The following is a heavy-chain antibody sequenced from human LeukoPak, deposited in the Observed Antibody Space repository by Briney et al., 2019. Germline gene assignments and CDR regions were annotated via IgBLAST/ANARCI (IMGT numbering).Heavy chain of an antibody. D-gene: IGHD1-1*01. J-gene: IGHJ4*02. Sequence: PGGSLRLSCAVSGFTFSSYWMSWVRQAPGKGLEWLSYISGNGAVIQYADSVKGRFTISRDNAKNLLYLQMDSLRVEDTAIYYCARDPRTVRIWGQGTLVTVSS. V-gene: IGHV3-48*04. CDR2: ISGNGAVI. CDR1: GFTFSSYW. CDR3: ARDPRTVRI.